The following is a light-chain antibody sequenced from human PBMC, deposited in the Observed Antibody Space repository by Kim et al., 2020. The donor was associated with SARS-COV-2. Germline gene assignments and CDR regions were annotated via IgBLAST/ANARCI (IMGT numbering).Light chain of an antibody. V-gene: IGLV3-1*01. CDR1: QLGNKY. J-gene: IGLJ2*01. Sequence: SYELTQPPSVSVSPGQTASITCSGDQLGNKYVCWYQQKPGQSPVLVIYEDIKRPPGIPERFSASNSGNTATLTISETQAMDEADYYCHAWDSSPVVFCVG. CDR2: EDI. CDR3: HAWDSSPVV.